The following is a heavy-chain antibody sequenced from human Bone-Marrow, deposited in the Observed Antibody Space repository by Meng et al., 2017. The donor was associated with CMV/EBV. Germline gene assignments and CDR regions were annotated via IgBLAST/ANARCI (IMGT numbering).Heavy chain of an antibody. CDR1: GFTFSGQW. V-gene: IGHV3-74*01. J-gene: IGHJ4*02. CDR2: VTYDGSGT. D-gene: IGHD5-24*01. Sequence: CVASGFTFSGQWMHWVRQAPGKGLVWVSGVTYDGSGTFYADSVKGRFTISRDNAKNTLYLQMNSLRVEDSAVYYCIRDSDGFDFWGQGTLVTVSS. CDR3: IRDSDGFDF.